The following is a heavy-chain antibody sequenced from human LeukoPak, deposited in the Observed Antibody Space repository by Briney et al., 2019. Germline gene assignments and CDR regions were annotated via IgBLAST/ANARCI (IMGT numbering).Heavy chain of an antibody. CDR3: AREDYSSSCPDY. CDR1: GYTFTGYY. J-gene: IGHJ4*02. V-gene: IGHV1-2*02. CDR2: INPNSGGT. D-gene: IGHD6-13*01. Sequence: ASVKVSCKASGYTFTGYYMHWVRQAPGQGLEWMGWINPNSGGTNYTQKFQGRVTMTRDTSISTAYMELSRLRSDDTAVYYCAREDYSSSCPDYWGQGTLVTVSS.